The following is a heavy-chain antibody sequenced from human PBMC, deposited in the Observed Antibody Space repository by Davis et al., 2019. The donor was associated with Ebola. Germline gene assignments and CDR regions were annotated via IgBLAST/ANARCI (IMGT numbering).Heavy chain of an antibody. CDR2: ISGSGGST. Sequence: GGSLRLSCPPSGFTFSSYAMSWVRQAPGKGLEWVSAISGSGGSTYYADSVKGRFTISRDNSKNTLYLQMNSLRAEDTAVYYCARGWQQYDYWGQGTLVTVSS. D-gene: IGHD6-13*01. CDR3: ARGWQQYDY. V-gene: IGHV3-23*01. J-gene: IGHJ4*02. CDR1: GFTFSSYA.